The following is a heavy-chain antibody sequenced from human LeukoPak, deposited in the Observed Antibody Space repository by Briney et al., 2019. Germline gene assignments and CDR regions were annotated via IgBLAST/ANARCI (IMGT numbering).Heavy chain of an antibody. V-gene: IGHV4-39*01. J-gene: IGHJ4*02. D-gene: IGHD3-3*01. CDR3: ARQDYDFWSGYYY. Sequence: SETLSLTCIVSGDSVSSSRYYWGWIRQPPGRGLEWIGSIYYSGTTFYNPSLKSRVTISVDTSKNQFSMKLTSVTAADTAVYFCARQDYDFWSGYYYWGQGTLVTVSS. CDR2: IYYSGTT. CDR1: GDSVSSSRYY.